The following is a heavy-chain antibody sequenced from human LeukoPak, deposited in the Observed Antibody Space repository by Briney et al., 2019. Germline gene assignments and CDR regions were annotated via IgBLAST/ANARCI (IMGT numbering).Heavy chain of an antibody. CDR2: INPNSGGT. J-gene: IGHJ1*01. CDR3: AREEWGFPWGAFEI. D-gene: IGHD3-3*01. Sequence: ASVKVSCKASGYTFTGYYMHWVRQAPGQGLEWMGWINPNSGGTNYAQKFQGRVTMTRDTSISTAYLELRGLKFDDTAVYYCAREEWGFPWGAFEIWGQGTLVTVSS. V-gene: IGHV1-2*02. CDR1: GYTFTGYY.